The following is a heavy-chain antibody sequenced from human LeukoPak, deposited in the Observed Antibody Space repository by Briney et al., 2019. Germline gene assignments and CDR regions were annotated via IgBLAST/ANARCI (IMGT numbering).Heavy chain of an antibody. Sequence: GGSLRLSCAASGFTFSSYGMHWVRQAPGKGLDWVAVISSDISNKYYADSVKGRFTISRDNSKNTLYLQMNSLRAEDTAVYYCAKDAEWELLRPDAFDIWGQGTMVTVSS. V-gene: IGHV3-30*18. CDR3: AKDAEWELLRPDAFDI. D-gene: IGHD1-26*01. J-gene: IGHJ3*02. CDR2: ISSDISNK. CDR1: GFTFSSYG.